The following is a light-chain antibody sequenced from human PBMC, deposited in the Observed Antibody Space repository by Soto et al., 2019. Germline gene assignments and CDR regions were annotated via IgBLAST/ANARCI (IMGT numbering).Light chain of an antibody. Sequence: EIVLTQSPGTLSLSPGERATISCRASQSVASNYLGWYQKKPGQAPRVLIFDASIRATGIPDRFSASGSGSDFNLTISRLETDDFAVYDCHQYDSLPLTFGGGTKVDIK. V-gene: IGKV3-20*01. CDR1: QSVASNY. CDR3: HQYDSLPLT. CDR2: DAS. J-gene: IGKJ4*01.